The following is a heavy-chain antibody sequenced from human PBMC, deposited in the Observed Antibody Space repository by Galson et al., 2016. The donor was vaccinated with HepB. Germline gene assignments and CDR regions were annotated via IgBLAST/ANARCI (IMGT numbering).Heavy chain of an antibody. Sequence: ETLSLTCTVSGGSISSYYLSWIRQPPGQGLEWIGYIYSSGSTYYNPSLKSRLTMSLIASKNQFSLHFSSVTAADTAVYYCARELTRGSGWTRDYWGQGTLVTVS. CDR1: GGSISSYY. CDR2: IYSSGST. V-gene: IGHV4-59*12. CDR3: ARELTRGSGWTRDY. D-gene: IGHD6-19*01. J-gene: IGHJ4*02.